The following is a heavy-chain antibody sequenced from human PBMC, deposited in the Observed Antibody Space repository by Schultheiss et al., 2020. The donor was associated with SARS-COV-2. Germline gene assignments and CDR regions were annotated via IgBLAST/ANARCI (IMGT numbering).Heavy chain of an antibody. J-gene: IGHJ4*02. CDR1: GYSISSGYY. CDR3: ARQKWGLGIDY. D-gene: IGHD3-16*01. V-gene: IGHV4-38-2*01. Sequence: SETLSLTCAVSGYSISSGYYWGWIRQPPGKGLEWIGSIYHSGSTNYNPSLKSRVTISVDTSKNQFSLKLSSVTAADTAVYYCARQKWGLGIDYWGQGTLVTVSS. CDR2: IYHSGST.